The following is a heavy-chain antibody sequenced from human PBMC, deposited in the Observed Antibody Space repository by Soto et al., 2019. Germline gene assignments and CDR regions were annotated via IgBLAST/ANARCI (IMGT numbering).Heavy chain of an antibody. D-gene: IGHD3-16*01. CDR3: VAWASAHFDY. J-gene: IGHJ4*02. CDR1: GFYP. V-gene: IGHV3-23*05. Sequence: VQLLESGGGLVPPGGSLRLACAASGFYPLTWVRQAPGTGLEWVSTIDHSGTNTHYADSVKGRFTISRDSSRNTVHLQMNSLRAADTALYYCVAWASAHFDYWGQGTPVTVSS. CDR2: IDHSGTNT.